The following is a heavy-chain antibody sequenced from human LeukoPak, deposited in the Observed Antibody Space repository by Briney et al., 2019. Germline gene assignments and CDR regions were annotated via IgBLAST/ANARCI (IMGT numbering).Heavy chain of an antibody. J-gene: IGHJ4*02. V-gene: IGHV3-7*04. D-gene: IGHD2-2*01. CDR2: IKQDESEK. CDR3: ARDRKGAWHQLLHEGSGFDY. CDR1: GFTFSSYW. Sequence: PGGSLRLSCAASGFTFSSYWMSWVRQAPGRGLEWVANIKQDESEKYYVDSVKGRFTISRDNAKNSLYLQMNSLRAEDTAVYYCARDRKGAWHQLLHEGSGFDYWGQGTLVTVSS.